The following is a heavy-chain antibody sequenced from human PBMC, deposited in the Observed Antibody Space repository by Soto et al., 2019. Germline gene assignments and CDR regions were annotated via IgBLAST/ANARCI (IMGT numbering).Heavy chain of an antibody. CDR1: GGSCSSFY. D-gene: IGHD2-15*01. J-gene: IGHJ4*02. CDR2: IHHSGTT. Sequence: SETLSLTCTVYGGSCSSFYWSWIRQSPGKGLEWIGEIHHSGTTNYNPSLKSRVTISVGTSKNQFSLELSSVTAADTAVYYCATLPPRIVVVVLPIPSWGQGTLVTVSS. CDR3: ATLPPRIVVVVLPIPS. V-gene: IGHV4-34*01.